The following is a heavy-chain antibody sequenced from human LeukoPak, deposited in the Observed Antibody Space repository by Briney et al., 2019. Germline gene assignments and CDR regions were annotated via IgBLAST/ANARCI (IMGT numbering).Heavy chain of an antibody. V-gene: IGHV4-30-2*01. CDR3: ARVMNGYSYGYVDY. CDR2: IYHSGST. CDR1: GGSISSGGYS. D-gene: IGHD5-18*01. J-gene: IGHJ4*02. Sequence: SETPSLTCAVSGGSISSGGYSWSWIRQPPGKGLEWIGYIYHSGSTYYNPSLKSRVTISVDRSKNQFSLKLSSVTAADTAVYYCARVMNGYSYGYVDYWGQGTLVTVSS.